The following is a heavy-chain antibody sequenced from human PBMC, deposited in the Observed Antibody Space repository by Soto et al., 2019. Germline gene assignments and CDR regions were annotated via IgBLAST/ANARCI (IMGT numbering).Heavy chain of an antibody. J-gene: IGHJ6*02. Sequence: PSETLSLTCTVSGGSISSYYWSWIRQPPGKGLEWIGYIYYSGSTNYNPSLKSRVTISVDTSKNQFSLKLSSVTAADTAVYYCARGDSSGYYVYYYGMDVWGQGTTVTVS. CDR1: GGSISSYY. D-gene: IGHD3-22*01. CDR2: IYYSGST. V-gene: IGHV4-59*01. CDR3: ARGDSSGYYVYYYGMDV.